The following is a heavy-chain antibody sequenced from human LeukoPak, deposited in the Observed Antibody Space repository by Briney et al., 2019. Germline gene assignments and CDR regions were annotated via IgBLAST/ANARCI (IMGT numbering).Heavy chain of an antibody. CDR2: IYYSGST. Sequence: SETLSLTCTVSGGSISSGDYYWSWIRQAPGKGLEWIGYIYYSGSTYYNPSLKSRVTISVDTSKSQFSLKLSSVTAADTAVYYCASFYQAYYFDYWGQGTLVTVSS. D-gene: IGHD2-21*01. CDR3: ASFYQAYYFDY. V-gene: IGHV4-30-4*01. J-gene: IGHJ4*02. CDR1: GGSISSGDYY.